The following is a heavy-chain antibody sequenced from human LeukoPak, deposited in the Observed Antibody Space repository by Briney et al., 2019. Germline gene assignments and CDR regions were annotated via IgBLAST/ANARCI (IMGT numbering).Heavy chain of an antibody. CDR2: ISSRAGTI. CDR3: ARVGVLSSSWLLY. J-gene: IGHJ4*02. Sequence: GGSLRLSCTVSGFTVSSNSMSWVRQAPGKGLEWVSSISSRAGTIYYADSVKGRFTISRDNAKNSLHLQMNTLRAEDTAVYYCARVGVLSSSWLLYWGQGTLVTVSS. CDR1: GFTVSSNS. V-gene: IGHV3-48*04. D-gene: IGHD6-13*01.